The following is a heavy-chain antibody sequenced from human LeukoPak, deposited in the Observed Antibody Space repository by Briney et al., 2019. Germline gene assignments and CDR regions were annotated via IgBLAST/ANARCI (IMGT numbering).Heavy chain of an antibody. V-gene: IGHV3-48*03. CDR1: GFTFSSYE. CDR3: AREDCSGGSCHFVY. Sequence: GGSLRLSCAASGFTFSSYEMNWVRQAPGKGLEWVSYISSSGSTIYYADSVKGRFTISRDNAKNSLYLQMNSLRAEDTAVYYCAREDCSGGSCHFVYWGQGTLVTVSS. J-gene: IGHJ4*02. D-gene: IGHD2-15*01. CDR2: ISSSGSTI.